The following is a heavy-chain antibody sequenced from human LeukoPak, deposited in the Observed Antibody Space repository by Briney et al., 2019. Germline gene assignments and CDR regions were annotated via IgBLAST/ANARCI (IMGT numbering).Heavy chain of an antibody. J-gene: IGHJ5*02. Sequence: SETLSLTCAVYGGSFSGYYWSWIRQPPGKGLEWIGEINHSVSTNYNPSLKSRVTISVDTSKNQFSLKLSSVTAADTAVYYCARGVLVGATTGPPRGPWFDPWGQGTLVTVSS. CDR3: ARGVLVGATTGPPRGPWFDP. V-gene: IGHV4-34*01. CDR2: INHSVST. CDR1: GGSFSGYY. D-gene: IGHD1-26*01.